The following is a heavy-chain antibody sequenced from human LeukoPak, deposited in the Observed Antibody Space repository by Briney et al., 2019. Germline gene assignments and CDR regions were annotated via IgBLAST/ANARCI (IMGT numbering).Heavy chain of an antibody. J-gene: IGHJ6*03. CDR2: ISNSSDSI. D-gene: IGHD1-1*01. V-gene: IGHV3-11*04. Sequence: GGSLRLSCAASGFKFSDYYMTWIRQAPGKGLEWVSYISNSSDSIYYADSVEGRFTISRDNAKNSLYLQMNSLRAEDTAVYYCAKVMNDRGYYYYYMDVWGKGTTVTISS. CDR1: GFKFSDYY. CDR3: AKVMNDRGYYYYYMDV.